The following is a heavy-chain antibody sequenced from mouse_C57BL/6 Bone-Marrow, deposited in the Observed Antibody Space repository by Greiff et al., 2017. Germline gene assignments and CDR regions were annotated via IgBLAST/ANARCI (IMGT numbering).Heavy chain of an antibody. CDR3: ARGEGLLWFSWFAY. CDR1: GYSITSGYY. V-gene: IGHV3-6*01. CDR2: ISYDGSN. J-gene: IGHJ3*01. Sequence: EVQLQESGPGLVKPSQSLSLTCSVTGYSITSGYYWNWIRQFPGNKLEWMGYISYDGSNKYNPSLKNRISITRDTSKNQFFLKLNSVTTEDTATYYCARGEGLLWFSWFAYWGQGTLVTVSA. D-gene: IGHD2-2*01.